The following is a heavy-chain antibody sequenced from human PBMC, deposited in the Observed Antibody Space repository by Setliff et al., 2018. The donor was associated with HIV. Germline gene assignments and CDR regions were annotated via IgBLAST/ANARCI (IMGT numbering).Heavy chain of an antibody. V-gene: IGHV1-69*13. J-gene: IGHJ5*02. D-gene: IGHD3-3*01. CDR2: ITPIFGTP. CDR1: GGTFSRNA. CDR3: ARDIPHDYTFWSGSTRFDP. Sequence: SVKVSCKASGGTFSRNAISWVRQAPGQGLEWIGGITPIFGTPKYAQKFQGRVTITADESRSTAYLELSSLRSEDTAVYYCARDIPHDYTFWSGSTRFDPWGQGTLVTVS.